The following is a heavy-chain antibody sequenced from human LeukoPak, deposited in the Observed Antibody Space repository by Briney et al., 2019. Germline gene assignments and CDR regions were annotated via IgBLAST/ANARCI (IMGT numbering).Heavy chain of an antibody. CDR3: ARGYSSGWYDAFDI. V-gene: IGHV3-21*01. CDR1: GFTFSSYS. D-gene: IGHD6-19*01. J-gene: IGHJ3*02. CDR2: ISSSSSYI. Sequence: GGSLRLSCAASGFTFSSYSMNWVRQAPGKGLKWVSSISSSSSYIYYADSVKGRFTISRDNAKNSLYLQMNSLRAEDTAVYYCARGYSSGWYDAFDIWGQGIMVTVSS.